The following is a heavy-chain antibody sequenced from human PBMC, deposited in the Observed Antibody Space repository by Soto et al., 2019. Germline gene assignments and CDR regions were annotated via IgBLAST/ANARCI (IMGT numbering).Heavy chain of an antibody. V-gene: IGHV4-59*08. Sequence: SETLSLTCTVSGGSISSYYWSWIRQPPGKGLEWIGYIYYSGSTNYNPSLKSRVTISVNTSKNQFSLNLNSVTAADTAVYYCARKRRDFDYWGQGSLVTVSS. CDR3: ARKRRDFDY. J-gene: IGHJ4*02. CDR1: GGSISSYY. CDR2: IYYSGST.